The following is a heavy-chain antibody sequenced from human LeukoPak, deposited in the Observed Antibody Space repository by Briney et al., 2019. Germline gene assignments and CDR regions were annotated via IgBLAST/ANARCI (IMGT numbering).Heavy chain of an antibody. CDR1: GYSISSGYY. D-gene: IGHD6-6*01. V-gene: IGHV4-38-2*01. CDR2: IYHSGST. Sequence: SETLSLTCAVSGYSISSGYYWGWIRQPPGKGLEWIGSIYHSGSTYYNPSLKSRVTISVDTSKNQFSLKLGSVTAADTAVYYCARRAEYSSSLDWGQGTLVTVSS. CDR3: ARRAEYSSSLD. J-gene: IGHJ4*02.